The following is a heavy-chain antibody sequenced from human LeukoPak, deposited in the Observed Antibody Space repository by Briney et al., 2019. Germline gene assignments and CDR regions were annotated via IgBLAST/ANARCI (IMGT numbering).Heavy chain of an antibody. CDR3: ARHRRDIVATPAFDY. V-gene: IGHV4-59*08. Sequence: SETLSLTCTVSGGSISSYYWSWIRQPPGKGLEWIGYIYYSGSTNYNPSLKSRVTISVDTSKNQFSLKLSSVTAADTAVYYCARHRRDIVATPAFDYWGQGTLVTVSS. J-gene: IGHJ4*02. D-gene: IGHD5-12*01. CDR2: IYYSGST. CDR1: GGSISSYY.